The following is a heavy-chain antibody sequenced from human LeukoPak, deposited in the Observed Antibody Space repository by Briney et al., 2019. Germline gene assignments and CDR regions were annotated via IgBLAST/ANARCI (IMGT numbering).Heavy chain of an antibody. CDR3: ARVQQKYDILTGYSD. Sequence: PSETLSLTCTVSGGSISSYYWSWIRQPPGKGLEWIGYIYYSGSTNYNPSLKSRVTISVDTSKNQFSLKLSSVTAADTAVYYCARVQQKYDILTGYSDWGQGTLVTVSS. V-gene: IGHV4-59*01. D-gene: IGHD3-9*01. CDR2: IYYSGST. CDR1: GGSISSYY. J-gene: IGHJ4*02.